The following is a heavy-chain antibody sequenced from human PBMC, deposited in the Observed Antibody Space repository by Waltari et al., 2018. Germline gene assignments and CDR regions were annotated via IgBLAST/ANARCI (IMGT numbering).Heavy chain of an antibody. CDR2: VDSEDGET. D-gene: IGHD6-13*01. V-gene: IGHV1-69-2*01. CDR3: ATGPPIAAAGIPDY. CDR1: GYTFTDYY. J-gene: IGHJ4*02. Sequence: EVQLVQSGAEVKKPGATVKISCKASGYTFTDYYMHWVQQAPGKGPERVGRVDSEDGETKFAEKFQGRVTITADTSTDTGYMELNSLRSGDTAVYYCATGPPIAAAGIPDYWGQGTLVTVSS.